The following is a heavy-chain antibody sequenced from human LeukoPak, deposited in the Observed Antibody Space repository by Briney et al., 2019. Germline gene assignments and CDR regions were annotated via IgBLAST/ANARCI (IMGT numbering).Heavy chain of an antibody. CDR2: IYSGGST. CDR3: ARVPRPPTGSGSYYHVDY. CDR1: GFTVSSNY. Sequence: PGGSLRLSCAASGFTVSSNYMSWVRQAPGKGLEWVSVIYSGGSTYYADSVKGRFTISRDNSKNTLYLQMNSLRAEDTAVYYCARVPRPPTGSGSYYHVDYWGQGTLVTVSS. J-gene: IGHJ4*02. V-gene: IGHV3-53*01. D-gene: IGHD3-10*01.